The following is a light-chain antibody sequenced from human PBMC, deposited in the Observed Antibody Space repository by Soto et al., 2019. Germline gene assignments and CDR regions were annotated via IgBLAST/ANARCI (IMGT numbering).Light chain of an antibody. CDR2: LVS. CDR3: MPPLQTHYT. J-gene: IGKJ2*01. CDR1: QSLLHSNGYTY. V-gene: IGKV2-28*01. Sequence: IVMTQSPLSLPVTPGEPASISCRSSQSLLHSNGYTYMDWYLQKPGQSQQLLIYLVSNRAYGVTERFSVSGSGTDFTLKIRRVESEDAGVYYCMPPLQTHYTFGQRTKLYIK.